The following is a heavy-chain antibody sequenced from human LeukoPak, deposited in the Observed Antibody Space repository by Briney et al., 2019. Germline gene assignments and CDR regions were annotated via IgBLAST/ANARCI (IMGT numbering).Heavy chain of an antibody. D-gene: IGHD3-10*01. CDR3: ARSPYYYDSGSYSSTWFDP. Sequence: SETLSLTCTVSGGSISSSSYYWGWIRQPPGKGLEWIGSIYYSGSTYYNPSLKSRVTISVDTSKIQFSLKLTSVTAADTAVYYCARSPYYYDSGSYSSTWFDPWGQGTLVTVSS. CDR2: IYYSGST. V-gene: IGHV4-39*07. J-gene: IGHJ5*02. CDR1: GGSISSSSYY.